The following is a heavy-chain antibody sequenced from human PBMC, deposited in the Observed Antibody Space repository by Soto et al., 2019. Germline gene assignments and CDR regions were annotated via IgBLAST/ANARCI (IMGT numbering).Heavy chain of an antibody. CDR2: IKQDGSEK. V-gene: IGHV3-7*03. CDR1: GFTFSSYW. Sequence: GGSLRLSCAASGFTFSSYWMSWVRQAPGKGLEWVANIKQDGSEKYYVDSVKGRFTISRDNAKNSLYLQMNSLRAEDTAVYYCASPPGIAAAGQDYWGQGTLVTVSS. CDR3: ASPPGIAAAGQDY. D-gene: IGHD6-13*01. J-gene: IGHJ4*02.